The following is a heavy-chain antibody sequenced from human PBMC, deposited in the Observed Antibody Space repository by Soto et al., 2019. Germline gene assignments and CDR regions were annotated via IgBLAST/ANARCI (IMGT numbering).Heavy chain of an antibody. CDR3: ARFPSPFDFYYAMDV. J-gene: IGHJ6*02. V-gene: IGHV4-30-4*01. CDR1: GDSIGSGNKY. D-gene: IGHD3-16*01. CDR2: IFSSGTT. Sequence: QVQLRESGPGLVMPSQTLSLTCTVSGDSIGSGNKYWSWIRQAPGKGLEWIGYIFSSGTTYYNPSLKSRLTMSLDTSQNQFSLKLNSVTAADTAVYLCARFPSPFDFYYAMDVWGQGTTVTVSS.